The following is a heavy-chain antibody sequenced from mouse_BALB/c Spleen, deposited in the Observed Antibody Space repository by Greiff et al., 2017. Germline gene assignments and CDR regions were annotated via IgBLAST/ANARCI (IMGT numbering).Heavy chain of an antibody. CDR1: GFSLSTSGMG. V-gene: IGHV8-12*01. CDR3: ARRCDGYWDFDY. CDR2: IYWDDDK. Sequence: QVTLKVSGPGILQPSQTLSLTCSFSGFSLSTSGMGVSWIRQPSGKGLEWLAHIYWDDDKRYNPSLKSRLTISKDTSSNQVFLKITSVDTADTATYYCARRCDGYWDFDYWGQGTTLTVSS. J-gene: IGHJ2*01. D-gene: IGHD2-3*01.